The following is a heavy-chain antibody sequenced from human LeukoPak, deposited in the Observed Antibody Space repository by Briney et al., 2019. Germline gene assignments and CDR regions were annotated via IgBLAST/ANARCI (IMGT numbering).Heavy chain of an antibody. D-gene: IGHD3-22*01. CDR2: ISDSGGST. CDR1: GFTFSNYA. Sequence: GGSLRLSCAASGFTFSNYATSWVREARGKGLEWVSTISDSGGSTYYADSVKGRFTISRDNSKNTLYLQMNSLRAEDTAVYYCAKAKTTYYYDSSGYYDYWGQGTLVSVSS. J-gene: IGHJ4*02. V-gene: IGHV3-23*01. CDR3: AKAKTTYYYDSSGYYDY.